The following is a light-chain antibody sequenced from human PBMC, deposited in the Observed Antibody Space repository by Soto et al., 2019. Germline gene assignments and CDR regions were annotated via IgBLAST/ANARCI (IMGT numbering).Light chain of an antibody. CDR3: SSYTTSSTLVV. V-gene: IGLV2-14*01. Sequence: QSVLTQPPSASGSPGQSVTISCSGTSSDVGAYNYVSWYQQHPGKAPKVMIYEVSHRPSGVSDRFSGSKSGNTASLTISGLQAEDEADYYCSSYTTSSTLVVFGGGTKLTVL. CDR2: EVS. CDR1: SSDVGAYNY. J-gene: IGLJ2*01.